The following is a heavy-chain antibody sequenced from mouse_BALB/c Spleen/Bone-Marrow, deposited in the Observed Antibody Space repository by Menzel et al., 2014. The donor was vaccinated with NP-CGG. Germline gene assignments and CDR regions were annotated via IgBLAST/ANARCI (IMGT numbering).Heavy chain of an antibody. J-gene: IGHJ2*01. D-gene: IGHD3-1*01. CDR2: ISTYYGDV. CDR1: GYTFTDYA. CDR3: ARLTQGFYYFDY. V-gene: IGHV1S137*01. Sequence: QVQLKESGAEVVRPGVSVKISCKGSGYTFTDYAMHWVKQSHAKSLEWIGVISTYYGDVNYSQKFKGKATMTADKSSSTAYMELARLTSEDSAIYYCARLTQGFYYFDYWGQGTTLTVSS.